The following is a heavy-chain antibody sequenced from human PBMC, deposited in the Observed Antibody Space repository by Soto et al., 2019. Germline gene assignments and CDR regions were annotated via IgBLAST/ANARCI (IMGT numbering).Heavy chain of an antibody. CDR3: ATVATHSYNWVDS. Sequence: EVHLVESGGGLVQPGGSLRLSCAASGFTFSTYWMHWVRQAPGKGLVWVSRINADGTTTTYADSVKGRFTISRDNAKNTLYLQMSSLSAEDTAVYFCATVATHSYNWVDSWGQGTLVTISS. D-gene: IGHD3-3*02. J-gene: IGHJ5*01. V-gene: IGHV3-74*01. CDR2: INADGTTT. CDR1: GFTFSTYW.